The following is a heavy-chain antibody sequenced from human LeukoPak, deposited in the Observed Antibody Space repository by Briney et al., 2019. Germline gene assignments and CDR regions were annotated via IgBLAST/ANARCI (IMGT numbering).Heavy chain of an antibody. D-gene: IGHD1-26*01. CDR2: IYTSGST. J-gene: IGHJ5*02. Sequence: SETLSLTCTVSGGSISSYYWSWIRQPAGKGLEWIGRIYTSGSTNYNPSLKSRVTMSVDTSKNQFSLKLSSVTAADTAVYYCAGDEVAPYVGWFDPWGQGTLVPVFS. CDR1: GGSISSYY. V-gene: IGHV4-4*07. CDR3: AGDEVAPYVGWFDP.